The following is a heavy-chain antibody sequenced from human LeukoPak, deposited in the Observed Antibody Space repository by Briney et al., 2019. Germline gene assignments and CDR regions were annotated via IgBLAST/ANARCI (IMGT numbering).Heavy chain of an antibody. V-gene: IGHV4-4*07. CDR2: IYSSGST. D-gene: IGHD3-10*01. J-gene: IGHJ6*02. CDR3: ARAYMGFGNWSHYYGVDV. CDR1: GGSISGYY. Sequence: SETLSLTCTVSGGSISGYYWTWIRQPAGKGLEWIGRIYSSGSTTHNPSLKSRVTMSVDTSKSQFSLRMSSVTAADTAVYYCARAYMGFGNWSHYYGVDVWGQGTTVTVSS.